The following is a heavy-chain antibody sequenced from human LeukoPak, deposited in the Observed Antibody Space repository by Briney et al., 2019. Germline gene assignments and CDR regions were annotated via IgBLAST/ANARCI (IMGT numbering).Heavy chain of an antibody. CDR1: GGSISRYY. Sequence: SETLSLTCTVSGGSISRYYWSWIRQPPGKGLEWLGYIYYSGSTNYNPSLKSRVTISVDTSKNQFSLKLSSVTAADTAVYYCASEAMVRGAFDYWGQGTLVTVSS. V-gene: IGHV4-59*01. CDR2: IYYSGST. D-gene: IGHD3-10*01. CDR3: ASEAMVRGAFDY. J-gene: IGHJ4*02.